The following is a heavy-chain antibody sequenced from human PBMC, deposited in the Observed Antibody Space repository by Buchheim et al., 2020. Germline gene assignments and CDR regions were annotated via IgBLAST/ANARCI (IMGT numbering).Heavy chain of an antibody. Sequence: QVQLVQSGAEVKKPGASVKVSCKASGYTFTSYYMHWVRQAPGQGLEWMGIINPSGGSTSCAQKFQGRVTMTRDTSTSTVYMELSSLRSEDTAVYYCARASFGGRYYYYYGMDVWGQGTT. CDR2: INPSGGST. CDR1: GYTFTSYY. V-gene: IGHV1-46*01. CDR3: ARASFGGRYYYYYGMDV. D-gene: IGHD3-3*01. J-gene: IGHJ6*02.